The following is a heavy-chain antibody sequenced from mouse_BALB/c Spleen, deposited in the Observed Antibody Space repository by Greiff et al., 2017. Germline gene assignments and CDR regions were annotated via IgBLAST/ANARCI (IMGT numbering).Heavy chain of an antibody. CDR2: INPDSSTI. V-gene: IGHV4-1*02. D-gene: IGHD1-1*01. CDR1: GFDFSRYW. J-gene: IGHJ4*01. Sequence: DVKLVESGGGLVQAGGSLKLSCAASGFDFSRYWMSWVRQAPGKGLEWIGEINPDSSTINYTPSLKDKFIISRDNAKNTLYLQMSKVRSEDTALYYCARPRDYGSSPYYAMDYWGQGTSVTVSS. CDR3: ARPRDYGSSPYYAMDY.